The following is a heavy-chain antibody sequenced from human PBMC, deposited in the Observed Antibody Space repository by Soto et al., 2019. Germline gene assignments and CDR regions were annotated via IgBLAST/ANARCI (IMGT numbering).Heavy chain of an antibody. J-gene: IGHJ4*02. CDR3: ARASSHSPPTDY. D-gene: IGHD2-15*01. CDR1: GGTFSSYT. CDR2: IIPILGIA. V-gene: IGHV1-69*02. Sequence: QVPLVQSGAEVKKPGSSVKVSCKASGGTFSSYTISWVRQAPGQGLEWMGRIIPILGIANYAQKFQGRVTITADKSTSTAYMELSSLRSEDTAVYYCARASSHSPPTDYWGQGTLVTVSS.